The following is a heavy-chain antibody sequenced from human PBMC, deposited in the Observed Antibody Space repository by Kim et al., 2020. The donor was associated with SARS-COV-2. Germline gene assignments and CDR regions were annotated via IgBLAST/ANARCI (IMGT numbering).Heavy chain of an antibody. CDR2: INHSGST. J-gene: IGHJ4*02. V-gene: IGHV4-34*01. Sequence: SETLSLTCAVYGGSFSGYYWSWIRQPPGKGLEWIGEINHSGSTNYNPSLKSRVTISVDTSKNQFSLKLSSVTAADTAVYYCARISLAVAGTPADYWGQGT. CDR3: ARISLAVAGTPADY. D-gene: IGHD6-19*01. CDR1: GGSFSGYY.